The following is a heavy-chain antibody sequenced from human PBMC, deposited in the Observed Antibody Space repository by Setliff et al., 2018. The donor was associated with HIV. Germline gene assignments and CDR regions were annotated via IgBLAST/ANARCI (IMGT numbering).Heavy chain of an antibody. CDR2: MYYTGRT. CDR1: GGSTDSGSYY. CDR3: ARDGGSSGWYFVLGYSDY. D-gene: IGHD6-19*01. Sequence: PSETLSLTCTVSGGSTDSGSYYWARIRQPTGKGLEWIGSMYYTGRTYYNPSLKSRVTISIDTSKNQFSLKLNSVTAADTAMYYCARDGGSSGWYFVLGYSDYWGPGTLVTVSS. J-gene: IGHJ4*02. V-gene: IGHV4-39*02.